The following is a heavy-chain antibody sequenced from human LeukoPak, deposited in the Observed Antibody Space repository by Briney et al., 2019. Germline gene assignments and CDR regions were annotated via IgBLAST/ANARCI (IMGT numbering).Heavy chain of an antibody. CDR1: GVPFSNYY. CDR2: INHSGYT. Sequence: SETLSLTCAVSGVPFSNYYWSWVRQSPEKGLEWIGEINHSGYTNHNPSLKSRVTISIDTSRNQFSLMLTSVTAADTAVYYCTRAVAGHPDWGQGTLVTVSS. J-gene: IGHJ4*02. CDR3: TRAVAGHPD. V-gene: IGHV4-34*01. D-gene: IGHD6-19*01.